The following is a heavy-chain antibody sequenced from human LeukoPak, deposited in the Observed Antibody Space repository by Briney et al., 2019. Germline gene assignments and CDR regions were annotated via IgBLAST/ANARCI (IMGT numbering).Heavy chain of an antibody. Sequence: GGSLRLSCAASGFTFSSYGMHWVRQAPGKGLEWVAVIWYDGSNKYYADSVKGRFTISRDNSKNTLYLQMNSLRAEDTAVYYCASLYGSGSYYSRNYWGQGTLVTVSS. CDR2: IWYDGSNK. J-gene: IGHJ4*02. CDR3: ASLYGSGSYYSRNY. V-gene: IGHV3-33*01. CDR1: GFTFSSYG. D-gene: IGHD3-10*01.